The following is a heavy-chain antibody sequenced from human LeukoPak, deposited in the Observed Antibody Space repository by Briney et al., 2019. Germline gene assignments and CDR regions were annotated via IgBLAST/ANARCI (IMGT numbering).Heavy chain of an antibody. V-gene: IGHV5-10-1*01. J-gene: IGHJ4*02. CDR2: IDPSDSYT. Sequence: GESLKISCQGPGYSFTSYWISWVRQMPGKGLEWMGRIDPSDSYTNYSPSFQGHVTISADKSISTAYLQWSSLKASDTAMHYCARAYSGSPAYDYWGQGTLVTVSS. CDR3: ARAYSGSPAYDY. CDR1: GYSFTSYW. D-gene: IGHD1-26*01.